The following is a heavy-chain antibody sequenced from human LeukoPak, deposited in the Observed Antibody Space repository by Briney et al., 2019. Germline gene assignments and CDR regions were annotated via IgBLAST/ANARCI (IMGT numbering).Heavy chain of an antibody. CDR1: GYTFTGYY. V-gene: IGHV1-2*02. D-gene: IGHD5-12*01. J-gene: IGHJ6*03. CDR2: INPNSGGT. Sequence: ASVKVSCKASGYTFTGYYMHWVRQAPGQGLEWMGWINPNSGGTNYAQKFQGRVTMTRDTSISTAYMELSRLRSDDTAVYYCARASDGWLRRTMGDDYYCYMDLWGKGTTVTVSS. CDR3: ARASDGWLRRTMGDDYYCYMDL.